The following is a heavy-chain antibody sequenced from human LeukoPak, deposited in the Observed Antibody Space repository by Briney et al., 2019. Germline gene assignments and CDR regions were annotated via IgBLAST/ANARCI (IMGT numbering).Heavy chain of an antibody. CDR3: AREGYWNYDY. CDR1: GFPFSSYG. D-gene: IGHD1-7*01. J-gene: IGHJ4*02. CDR2: ISHDGSNK. Sequence: GGSLRLSCAASGFPFSSYGMHWVRQAPGKGPEGEAVISHDGSNKYYEDSVKGRFTISRDNSKNTLYLQMNSLRAEDTAVYYCAREGYWNYDYWGQGTLVTVSS. V-gene: IGHV3-30*03.